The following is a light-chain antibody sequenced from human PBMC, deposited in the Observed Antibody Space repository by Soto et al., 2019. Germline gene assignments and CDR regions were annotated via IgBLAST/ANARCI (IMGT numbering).Light chain of an antibody. V-gene: IGLV2-14*01. Sequence: QSALTQPASVSGSPGQSITISCTGTSSDVGGYNSVSWYQQHPGKVPKVMIYEDTKRPSGVSSRFSASKSGNTASLTISGLQAEDAAGYYCCSYAGSYTLIFGGGTKLTVL. J-gene: IGLJ2*01. CDR3: CSYAGSYTLI. CDR1: SSDVGGYNS. CDR2: EDT.